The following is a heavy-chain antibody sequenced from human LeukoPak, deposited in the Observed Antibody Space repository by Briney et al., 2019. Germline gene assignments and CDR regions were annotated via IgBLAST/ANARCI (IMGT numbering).Heavy chain of an antibody. CDR2: INHSGST. D-gene: IGHD6-6*01. V-gene: IGHV4-34*01. J-gene: IGHJ6*02. CDR3: ARGGYSSSSLGYYGMDV. Sequence: SETLSLTCAVYGGSFSGYYWSWIRQPSGKGLEWIGEINHSGSTNYSPSLKSRVTISVDTSKNQFSLKLSSVTAADTAVYYCARGGYSSSSLGYYGMDVWGQGTTVTVSS. CDR1: GGSFSGYY.